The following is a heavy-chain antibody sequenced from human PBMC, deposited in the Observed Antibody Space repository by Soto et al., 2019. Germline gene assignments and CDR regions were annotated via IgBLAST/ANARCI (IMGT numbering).Heavy chain of an antibody. Sequence: GGSLRLSCAASGFTFSSYAMSWVRQAPGKGLEWVSAISGSGGSTYYADSVKGRFTISRDNSKNTLYLQMNSLRAEDTAVYYCAKDLNRSNYDYYYYGMDVWGQGTTVTVSS. V-gene: IGHV3-23*01. CDR1: GFTFSSYA. CDR3: AKDLNRSNYDYYYYGMDV. D-gene: IGHD4-4*01. CDR2: ISGSGGST. J-gene: IGHJ6*02.